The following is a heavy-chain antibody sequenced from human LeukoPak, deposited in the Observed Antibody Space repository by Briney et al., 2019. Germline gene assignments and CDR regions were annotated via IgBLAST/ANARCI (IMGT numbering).Heavy chain of an antibody. CDR2: INWNGGST. CDR1: GFIFSSHW. Sequence: GGSLRLSCGASGFIFSSHWMSWVRQAPGKGLEWVSGINWNGGSTGYADSVKGRFTISRDNAKNSLVLQMNSLRAEDTGVYYCARDMGEPVYGMDVWGQGTTVTVSS. CDR3: ARDMGEPVYGMDV. J-gene: IGHJ6*02. V-gene: IGHV3-20*04. D-gene: IGHD1-26*01.